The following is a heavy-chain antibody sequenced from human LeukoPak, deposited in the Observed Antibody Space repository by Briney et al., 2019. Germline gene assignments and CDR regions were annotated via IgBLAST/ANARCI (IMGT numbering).Heavy chain of an antibody. D-gene: IGHD2-2*02. CDR2: IYHSGST. Sequence: SETLSLTCAVSGGSISSSNWWSWVRQPPGKGLEWIGEIYHSGSTNYNPSLKSRVTISVDKSKNQFSLKLSSVTAADTAVYYCAREGIAYQLLYWDNWFDPWGQGTLVTVSS. J-gene: IGHJ5*02. V-gene: IGHV4-4*02. CDR1: GGSISSSNW. CDR3: AREGIAYQLLYWDNWFDP.